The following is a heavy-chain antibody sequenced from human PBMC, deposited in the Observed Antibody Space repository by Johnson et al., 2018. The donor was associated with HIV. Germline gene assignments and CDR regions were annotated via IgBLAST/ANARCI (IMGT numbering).Heavy chain of an antibody. J-gene: IGHJ3*02. D-gene: IGHD6-6*01. CDR2: INSNGGST. CDR3: ARDRTVWQLFRPGGAFDI. V-gene: IGHV3-20*04. CDR1: GFTFDDYG. Sequence: VQLVESGGGVVRPGGSLRLSCAASGFTFDDYGMSWVRQPPGKGLEWVSGINSNGGSTGYAAFVKGRFAISRDNAKNSLYLQMNSLRAEEPGVYYCARDRTVWQLFRPGGAFDIWGQGTMVTVSS.